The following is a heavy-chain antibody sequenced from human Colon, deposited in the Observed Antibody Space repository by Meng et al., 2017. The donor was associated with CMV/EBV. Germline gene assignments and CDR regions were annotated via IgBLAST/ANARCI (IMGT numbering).Heavy chain of an antibody. CDR1: GYTFTSYG. CDR3: AADSTLYDFWRYGLDV. J-gene: IGHJ6*02. CDR2: ISAYNGNT. V-gene: IGHV1-18*01. D-gene: IGHD3-3*01. Sequence: ASVKVSCKASGYTFTSYGISWVRQAPGQGLEWMGWISAYNGNTNYAQKFQERVTITRDMSTSTAYMELSSLRSEDTAVYYCAADSTLYDFWRYGLDVRGQGTTVTVSS.